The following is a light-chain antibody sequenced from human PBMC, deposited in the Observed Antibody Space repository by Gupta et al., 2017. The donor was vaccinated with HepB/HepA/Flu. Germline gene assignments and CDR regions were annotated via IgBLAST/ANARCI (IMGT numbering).Light chain of an antibody. V-gene: IGKV1-33*01. CDR3: QQCGNPPRT. CDR1: QDIINS. Sequence: DIMLSTSPSSLSAFVGDRVTITCHASQDIINSVSWYQQKPGKAPKLLIYGASHLETGVPSRFSGSGSGTDFTLAINSLQPEDFAMYYCQQCGNPPRTFGEGTQVEIK. CDR2: GAS. J-gene: IGKJ4*02.